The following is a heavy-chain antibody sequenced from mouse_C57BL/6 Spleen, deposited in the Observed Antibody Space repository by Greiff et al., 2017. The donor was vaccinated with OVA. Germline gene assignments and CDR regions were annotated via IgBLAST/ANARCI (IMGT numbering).Heavy chain of an antibody. Sequence: EVQLQQSGPELVKPGASVKISCKASGYTFTDYYMNWVKQSHGKSLEWIGDINPNNGGTSYNQKFKGKATLTVDKSSSTAYMELRSLTSEDSADYDCARLVTTVVPLGYWGKGTTLTVSS. CDR3: ARLVTTVVPLGY. D-gene: IGHD1-1*01. CDR2: INPNNGGT. CDR1: GYTFTDYY. V-gene: IGHV1-26*01. J-gene: IGHJ2*01.